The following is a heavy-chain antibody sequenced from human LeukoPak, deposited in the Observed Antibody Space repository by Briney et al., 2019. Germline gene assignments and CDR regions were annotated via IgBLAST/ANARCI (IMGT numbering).Heavy chain of an antibody. J-gene: IGHJ4*02. CDR1: GFTFSSYW. D-gene: IGHD3-22*01. CDR3: ARVSTYYDSSGPEFDY. CDR2: ILYDGSNK. Sequence: AGGSLRLSCAASGFTFSSYWMSWVRQAPGKGLEWVAVILYDGSNKYYSDSVKGRFTISRDNSKNTLFLQMNSLRAEDTAVYYCARVSTYYDSSGPEFDYWGQGTLVTVSS. V-gene: IGHV3-30*03.